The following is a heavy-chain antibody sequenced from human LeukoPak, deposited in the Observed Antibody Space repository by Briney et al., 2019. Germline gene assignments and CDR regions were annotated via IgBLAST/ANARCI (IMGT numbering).Heavy chain of an antibody. CDR3: ARDRRGITGTEWFDP. CDR1: GFTFGDYG. D-gene: IGHD1-20*01. V-gene: IGHV3-20*04. J-gene: IGHJ5*02. CDR2: ISWNSDST. Sequence: GGSLRLSCDGSGFTFGDYGMSWVRQAPGKGPEWVAGISWNSDSTGYPDSVKGRFTISRDNAKNSLYLQMNSLRVEDTALYYCARDRRGITGTEWFDPWGQGTLVTVSS.